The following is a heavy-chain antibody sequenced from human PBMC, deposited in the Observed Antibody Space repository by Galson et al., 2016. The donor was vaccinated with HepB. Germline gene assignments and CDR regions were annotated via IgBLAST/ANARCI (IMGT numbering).Heavy chain of an antibody. CDR2: ISSSSDYI. D-gene: IGHD3-16*01. Sequence: SLRLSCAGSGFTFSNYWMSWVRQAPGKGLEWVSSISSSSDYIYYSDSVRGRVTISRDNARNSLYLRMDSLRAEDTAVYFCSRGGGMYYSMDVWGQGTAVTV. CDR1: GFTFSNYW. J-gene: IGHJ6*02. CDR3: SRGGGMYYSMDV. V-gene: IGHV3-21*01.